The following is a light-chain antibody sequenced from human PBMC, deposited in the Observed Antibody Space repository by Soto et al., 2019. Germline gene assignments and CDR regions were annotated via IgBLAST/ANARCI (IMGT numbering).Light chain of an antibody. V-gene: IGKV3-20*01. CDR2: GAS. CDR3: QQYGSSSWT. CDR1: QSVSNNY. Sequence: EIVLTQSPGTLSLSPRERATLSCRASQSVSNNYLAWYQQKPGQAPRLLIYGASNRATGIPDRFSGSGSGTDFTLTISRLEPEDFAVYYCQQYGSSSWTFGQGTKVDIK. J-gene: IGKJ1*01.